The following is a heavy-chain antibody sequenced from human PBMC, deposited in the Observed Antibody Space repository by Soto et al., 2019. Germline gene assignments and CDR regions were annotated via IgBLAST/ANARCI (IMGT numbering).Heavy chain of an antibody. CDR1: GFTFSSYG. CDR3: AKGRRATVTFMDV. J-gene: IGHJ6*03. V-gene: IGHV3-30*18. Sequence: GGSLRLSCAASGFTFSSYGMHWVRQAPGKGLEWVAVISYDGINKYYGDSVKGRFTISRDNSKNTQYMQMNSLRAEDTAVYYCAKGRRATVTFMDVWGKGTTVTVSS. D-gene: IGHD4-4*01. CDR2: ISYDGINK.